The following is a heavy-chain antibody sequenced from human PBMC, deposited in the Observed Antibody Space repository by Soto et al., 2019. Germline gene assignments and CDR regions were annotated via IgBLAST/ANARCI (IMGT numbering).Heavy chain of an antibody. CDR2: IYYSGST. CDR1: GDSISSFY. V-gene: IGHV4-59*01. CDR3: VRDVWQAARNV. J-gene: IGHJ4*02. Sequence: QVQLQESGPGLVKPSETLSLTCIVSGDSISSFYWSWIRQPPGKGLEWIGHIYYSGSTNYNPSLKSRVSISVDTSKNQFSLRLTSVTAADTVVYYCVRDVWQAARNVWGQGTLVTVSS. D-gene: IGHD6-25*01.